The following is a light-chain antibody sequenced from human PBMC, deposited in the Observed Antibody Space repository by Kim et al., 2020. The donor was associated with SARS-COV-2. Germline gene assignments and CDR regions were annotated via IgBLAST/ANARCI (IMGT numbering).Light chain of an antibody. CDR3: QAWDSSIYV. CDR1: KLGDKY. V-gene: IGLV3-1*01. CDR2: RDN. J-gene: IGLJ1*01. Sequence: VSPGQTASITCSGDKLGDKYACWYQQKPGQSPVVVIYRDNRRPSGIPERFSGSNSGNTATLTISGTQAMDEADYYCQAWDSSIYVFGSGTKLTVL.